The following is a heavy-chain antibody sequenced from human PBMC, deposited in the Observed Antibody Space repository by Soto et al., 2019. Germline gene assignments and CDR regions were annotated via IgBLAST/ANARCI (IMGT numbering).Heavy chain of an antibody. CDR1: RGSFSASG. V-gene: IGHV1-69*01. D-gene: IGHD5-18*01. CDR3: SRSGYSYGPNMD. CDR2: FIPIFGTA. J-gene: IGHJ4*02. Sequence: QVQLVQSGAEVKKPGSSVKVSCRAGRGSFSASGFSWVRQAPGQGLEWVGGFIPIFGTANYAQKFQDRVTMTADGFTDTVYMELEGLRIEDTALYFWSRSGYSYGPNMDWGQGALVTVST.